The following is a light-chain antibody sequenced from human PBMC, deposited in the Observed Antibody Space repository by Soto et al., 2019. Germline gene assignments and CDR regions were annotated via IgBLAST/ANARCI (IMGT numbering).Light chain of an antibody. CDR3: QQLHSYPYT. Sequence: IPLTQSPSSLSASVGDRVTITCRASQDITSYLAWYQQKPGKAPNLLIYGASTLQSGVPSRFSGSRSGTDFTLTISSLQPEDFATYYCQQLHSYPYTFGRGTKLEIK. CDR2: GAS. CDR1: QDITSY. V-gene: IGKV1-9*01. J-gene: IGKJ2*01.